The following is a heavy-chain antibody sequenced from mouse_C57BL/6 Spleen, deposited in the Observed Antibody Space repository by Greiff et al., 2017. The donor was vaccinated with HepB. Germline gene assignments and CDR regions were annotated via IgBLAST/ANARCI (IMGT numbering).Heavy chain of an antibody. CDR1: GYTFTSYW. CDR3: ARCGDYGVFAY. D-gene: IGHD2-4*01. CDR2: IDPSDSYT. J-gene: IGHJ3*01. Sequence: QLQQSGAELVKPGASVKLSCKASGYTFTSYWMQWVKQRPGQGLEWIGEIDPSDSYTNYNQKFKGKATFTVDTSSRTAYMQLSSLTSEDSAVYYCARCGDYGVFAYWGQGTLVTVSA. V-gene: IGHV1-50*01.